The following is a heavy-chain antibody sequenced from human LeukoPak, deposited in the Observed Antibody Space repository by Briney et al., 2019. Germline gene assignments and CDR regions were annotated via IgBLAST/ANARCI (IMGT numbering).Heavy chain of an antibody. J-gene: IGHJ5*02. CDR2: IYYSGST. Sequence: PSETLSLTCTVSGGSISSYYWSWIRQPPGKGLEWIGYIYYSGSTNYNPSLKSRVTISVDTSKNQFSLKLSSVTAADTAVYYCARGNYDILTGYYIGTWSQGTLVTVSS. CDR1: GGSISSYY. D-gene: IGHD3-9*01. CDR3: ARGNYDILTGYYIGT. V-gene: IGHV4-59*01.